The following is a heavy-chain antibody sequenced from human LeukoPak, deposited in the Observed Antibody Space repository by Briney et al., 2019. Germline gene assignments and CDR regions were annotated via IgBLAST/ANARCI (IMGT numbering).Heavy chain of an antibody. Sequence: GRSLRLSCAASGFTFDDYAMHWVRQAPGKGLGWVSGTSWNSGSIGYADSVKGRFTISRDNAKSSLYLQMNSLRAEDTALYYCAKSGLRFNSAFDIWGQGTMVTVSS. V-gene: IGHV3-9*01. J-gene: IGHJ3*02. CDR1: GFTFDDYA. CDR3: AKSGLRFNSAFDI. CDR2: TSWNSGSI.